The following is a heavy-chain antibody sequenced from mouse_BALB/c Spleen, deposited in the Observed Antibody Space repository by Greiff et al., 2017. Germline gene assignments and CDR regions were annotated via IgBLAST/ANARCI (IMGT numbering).Heavy chain of an antibody. Sequence: EVQLVESGGDLVKPGGSLKLSCAASGFTFSSYGMSWVRQTPDKRLEWVATISSGGSYTYYPDSVKGRFTISRDNAKNTLYLQMSSLKSEDTAMYYCARWDYYGSSYDAMDYWGQGTSVTVSS. V-gene: IGHV5-6*01. CDR2: ISSGGSYT. CDR3: ARWDYYGSSYDAMDY. J-gene: IGHJ4*01. D-gene: IGHD1-1*01. CDR1: GFTFSSYG.